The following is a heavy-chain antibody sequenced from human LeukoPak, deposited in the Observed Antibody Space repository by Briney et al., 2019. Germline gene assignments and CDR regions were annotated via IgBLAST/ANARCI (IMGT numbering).Heavy chain of an antibody. CDR1: GFTFSSHG. V-gene: IGHV3-23*01. Sequence: PGGTLRLSCAASGFTFSSHGMNWVRQAPGKGLEWVSGIIPSGHTTYYADSVKGRFTVSRDNSKNTLYLQMNSLRAEDTAIYYCAKIKNDFWSGYYSFDFWGQGTLVTVSS. D-gene: IGHD3-3*01. J-gene: IGHJ4*02. CDR3: AKIKNDFWSGYYSFDF. CDR2: IIPSGHTT.